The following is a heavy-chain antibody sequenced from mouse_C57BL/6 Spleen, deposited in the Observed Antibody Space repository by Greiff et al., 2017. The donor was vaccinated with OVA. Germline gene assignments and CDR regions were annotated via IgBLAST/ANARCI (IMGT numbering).Heavy chain of an antibody. D-gene: IGHD1-1*01. Sequence: EVKLQESGPGLVKPSQSLSLTCSVTGYSITSGYYWNWIRQFPGNKLEWMGYISYDGSNNYNPSLKNRISITRDTSKNQFFLKLNSVTTEDTATYYCARPGSKGDYFDYWGQGTTLTVSS. V-gene: IGHV3-6*01. CDR2: ISYDGSN. CDR3: ARPGSKGDYFDY. CDR1: GYSITSGYY. J-gene: IGHJ2*01.